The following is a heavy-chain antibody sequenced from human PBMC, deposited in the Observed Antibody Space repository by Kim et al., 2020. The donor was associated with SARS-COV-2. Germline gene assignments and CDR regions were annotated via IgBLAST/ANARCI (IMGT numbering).Heavy chain of an antibody. Sequence: SETLSLTCAVYGGSFSGYYWSWIRQPPGKGLEWIGEINHSGSTNYNPSLKSRVTISGDTSKNQFSLKLSSVTAADTADYYCARFKEEVSMIVVVISAVSSYADYWGQGTLVTVSS. D-gene: IGHD3-22*01. CDR3: ARFKEEVSMIVVVISAVSSYADY. V-gene: IGHV4-34*01. J-gene: IGHJ4*02. CDR1: GGSFSGYY. CDR2: INHSGST.